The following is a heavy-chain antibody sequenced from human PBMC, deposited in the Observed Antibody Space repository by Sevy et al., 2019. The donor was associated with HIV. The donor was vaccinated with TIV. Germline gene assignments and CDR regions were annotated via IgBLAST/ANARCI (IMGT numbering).Heavy chain of an antibody. CDR3: ARDQGAIWLFDY. CDR1: GFTFSSYA. CDR2: ISYDGSNN. V-gene: IGHV3-30-3*01. J-gene: IGHJ4*02. D-gene: IGHD5-12*01. Sequence: GGSLRLSCAASGFTFSSYAMHWVRQAPGKGLEWVAVISYDGSNNYYADSVKGRFTISRDNSKNTLYLQMNSLRAEDTAVYYSARDQGAIWLFDYWGQGTLVTVSS.